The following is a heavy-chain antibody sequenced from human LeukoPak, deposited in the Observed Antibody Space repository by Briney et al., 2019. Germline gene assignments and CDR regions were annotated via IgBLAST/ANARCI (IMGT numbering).Heavy chain of an antibody. J-gene: IGHJ3*02. CDR1: GFTFSSYA. V-gene: IGHV3-23*01. CDR2: ISGSDGSR. D-gene: IGHD4-17*01. Sequence: GGSLRLSCAASGFTFSSYAMSWVRPAPGKGLEWVSTISGSDGSRYYADSVKGRFTISRDNSKNTLYLQMNSLRAEDTAVYYCAKGYKVTTYDVDVFDIWGQGTMVTVSS. CDR3: AKGYKVTTYDVDVFDI.